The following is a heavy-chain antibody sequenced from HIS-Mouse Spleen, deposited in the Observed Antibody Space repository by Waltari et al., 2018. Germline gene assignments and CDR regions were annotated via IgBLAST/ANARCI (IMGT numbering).Heavy chain of an antibody. D-gene: IGHD2-15*01. Sequence: EVQLVESGGGLVQPGGSLRLSCAASGFTFSSYWMSWVPQAPGKGLEWVANIKQDGSEKYYVDSVKGRFTISRDNAKNSLYLQMNSLRAEDTAVYYCARVQDGYCSGGSCYARAFFDYWGQGTLVTVSS. V-gene: IGHV3-7*01. CDR3: ARVQDGYCSGGSCYARAFFDY. CDR2: IKQDGSEK. CDR1: GFTFSSYW. J-gene: IGHJ4*02.